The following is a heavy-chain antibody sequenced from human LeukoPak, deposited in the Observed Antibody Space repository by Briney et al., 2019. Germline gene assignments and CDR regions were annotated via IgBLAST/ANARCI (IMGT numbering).Heavy chain of an antibody. CDR2: IYTSGTT. CDR3: ARLYSSSSHFDY. J-gene: IGHJ4*02. CDR1: GGSISTYY. V-gene: IGHV4-4*07. D-gene: IGHD6-6*01. Sequence: SETLSLTCTVSGGSISTYYWSWIRQPAGKGLEWIGHIYTSGTTNYNPSLKSRVTMSVDTSKNQFSLKLNSVTAADTAVYYCARLYSSSSHFDYSGQGTLVTVTS.